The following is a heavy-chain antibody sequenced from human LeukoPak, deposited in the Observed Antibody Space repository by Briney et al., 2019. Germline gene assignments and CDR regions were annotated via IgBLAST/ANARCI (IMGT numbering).Heavy chain of an antibody. J-gene: IGHJ4*02. D-gene: IGHD3-22*01. V-gene: IGHV3-33*01. CDR1: GISFSSHG. Sequence: GGSLRLSCAASGISFSSHGMHWVRQAPGKGLEWVAVIWYDGSNIYYTDSVKGRFTISRDNSTNTLYLQMNSLRAEDTALYYCARARNDYDSNGFSLLDYWGQGTLVTVSS. CDR3: ARARNDYDSNGFSLLDY. CDR2: IWYDGSNI.